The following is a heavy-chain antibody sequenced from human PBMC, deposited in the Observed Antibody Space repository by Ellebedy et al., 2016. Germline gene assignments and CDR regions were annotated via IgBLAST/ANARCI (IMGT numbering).Heavy chain of an antibody. CDR1: GFAFNSFF. CDR3: RQGHYANY. J-gene: IGHJ4*02. D-gene: IGHD4-17*01. CDR2: MRGDGAKT. Sequence: GGSLRLXCAASGFAFNSFFMGWVRQAPGKGLEWVSTMRGDGAKTHLADSVKGRFTMSRDIPKNTVYLQMNRLRAEDTAVYYCRQGHYANYWGQGTLVTVSS. V-gene: IGHV3-23*01.